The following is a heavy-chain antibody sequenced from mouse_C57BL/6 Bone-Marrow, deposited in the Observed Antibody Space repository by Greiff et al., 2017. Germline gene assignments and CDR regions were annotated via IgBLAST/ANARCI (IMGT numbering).Heavy chain of an antibody. D-gene: IGHD1-1*01. CDR1: GYTFTDYE. Sequence: VQVVESGAELVRPGASVTLSCKASGYTFTDYEMHWVKQTPVHGLEWIGAIDPETGGTAYNQKFKGKAILTADKSSSTAYMELRSLTSEDSTVYYCTIPDYGSFFAYGGQGTLVTVAA. CDR2: IDPETGGT. CDR3: TIPDYGSFFAY. J-gene: IGHJ3*01. V-gene: IGHV1-15*01.